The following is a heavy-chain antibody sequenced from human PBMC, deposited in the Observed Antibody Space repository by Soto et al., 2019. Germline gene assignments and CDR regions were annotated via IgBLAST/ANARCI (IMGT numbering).Heavy chain of an antibody. Sequence: EVQLLESGGGLVQPGGSLRLSCAASGFTFSSYAMKWVRQAPGKGLEWVSASSGRGDSTYYADSVKGRFTISRDNCKNTVYLQSNSLRDEDTAVYYWATRCSGRYYDYWVQGTRVTVSS. D-gene: IGHD1-26*01. CDR3: ATRCSGRYYDY. CDR1: GFTFSSYA. V-gene: IGHV3-23*01. J-gene: IGHJ4*02. CDR2: SSGRGDST.